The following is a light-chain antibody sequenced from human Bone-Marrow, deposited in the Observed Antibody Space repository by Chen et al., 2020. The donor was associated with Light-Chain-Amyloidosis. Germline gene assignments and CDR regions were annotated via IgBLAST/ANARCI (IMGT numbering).Light chain of an antibody. Sequence: EVVLTQSPGTLSLSPGERAALSCRASQSLESAYVAWYQQKPGQTPRLLISGASRRATGIPDRFRDSGSGTDFTLTITSLEPEDFAVYYCQHHGGSAWTFGQGTKVEIK. CDR1: QSLESAY. V-gene: IGKV3-20*01. J-gene: IGKJ1*01. CDR2: GAS. CDR3: QHHGGSAWT.